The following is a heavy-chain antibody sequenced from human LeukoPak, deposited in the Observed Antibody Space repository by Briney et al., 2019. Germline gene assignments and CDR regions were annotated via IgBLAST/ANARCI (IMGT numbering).Heavy chain of an antibody. CDR3: SRHPAYSSRPYWFFDL. Sequence: GRSLRLSCAASGFTFSSSEMNWVRQAPGKGLEWVSYISSSGSTIYYADSVKGRFTMSRDNAKNSLYLQMNSLRAEDTALYYCSRHPAYSSRPYWFFDLWGRGTLVTVSS. D-gene: IGHD5-18*01. J-gene: IGHJ2*01. V-gene: IGHV3-48*03. CDR1: GFTFSSSE. CDR2: ISSSGSTI.